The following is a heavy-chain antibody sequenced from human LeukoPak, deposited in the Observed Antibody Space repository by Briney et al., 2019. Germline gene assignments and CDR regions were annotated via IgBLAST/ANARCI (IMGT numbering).Heavy chain of an antibody. J-gene: IGHJ4*02. Sequence: ASVKVSCKASGYTFTSYYMHWVRQAPGQGLEWMGIINPSGGSTSYAQKFQGRGTMTGDTSTSTVYMELSSLRSEDTAVYYCARAMVRGVNRPSYFDYWGQGTLVTVSS. CDR2: INPSGGST. CDR1: GYTFTSYY. V-gene: IGHV1-46*01. CDR3: ARAMVRGVNRPSYFDY. D-gene: IGHD3-10*01.